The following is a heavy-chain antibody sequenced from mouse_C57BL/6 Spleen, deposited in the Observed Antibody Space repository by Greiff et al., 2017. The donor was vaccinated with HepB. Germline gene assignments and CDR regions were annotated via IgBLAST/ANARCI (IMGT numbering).Heavy chain of an antibody. Sequence: VQLVESGAELVRPGTSVKVSCKASGYAFTNYLIEWVKQRTGQGLEWIGVINPGSGGTNYNEKFKGKATLTADKSSSTAYMQLSSLTSEDSAVYFCARGGFAYWGQGTLVTVSA. CDR1: GYAFTNYL. CDR3: ARGGFAY. J-gene: IGHJ3*01. CDR2: INPGSGGT. V-gene: IGHV1-54*01.